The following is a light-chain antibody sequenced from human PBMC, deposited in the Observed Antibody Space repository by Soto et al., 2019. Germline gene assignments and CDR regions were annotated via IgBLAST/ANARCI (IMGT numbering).Light chain of an antibody. J-gene: IGLJ1*01. CDR3: SSYTTSSTLLYV. CDR1: SRDVGGYNY. V-gene: IGLV2-14*01. CDR2: AVS. Sequence: QSALTQPASVSGSPGQSVTISCTGTSRDVGGYNYVSWYQQHPGKAPKLMIYAVSNRPSGVSNRFSGSKSGNTASLTISGLQAEDEADYYCSSYTTSSTLLYVFGTGTKVTVL.